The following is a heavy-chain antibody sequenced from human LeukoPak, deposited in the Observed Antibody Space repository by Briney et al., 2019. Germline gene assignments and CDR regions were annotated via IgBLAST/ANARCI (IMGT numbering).Heavy chain of an antibody. CDR1: GGSINRYY. Sequence: SETLSLTCSVSGGSINRYYWRWIRQPPGKGLEWIGFIYSSVTTKYNPSLKRRVSISIDMSKSQLSLKVSSVTASDTAVYYCARLDDREKFDKWGQGNLVTVSS. J-gene: IGHJ4*02. CDR2: IYSSVTT. V-gene: IGHV4-4*09. CDR3: ARLDDREKFDK. D-gene: IGHD3-22*01.